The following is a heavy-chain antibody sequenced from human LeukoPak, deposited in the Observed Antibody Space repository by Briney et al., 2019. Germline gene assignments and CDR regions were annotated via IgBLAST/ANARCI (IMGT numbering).Heavy chain of an antibody. Sequence: GGSLRLSCATSGFPFSDFSMTWVRQAPGKGLEWISTTNTGGTTTYYAESVKGRFTISRDNFKNALYLQMSSLRVEDTAIYYCAKQSYARSLGEGGPGTLVTVSS. D-gene: IGHD3-10*02. CDR1: GFPFSDFS. V-gene: IGHV3-23*01. CDR3: AKQSYARSLGE. J-gene: IGHJ4*02. CDR2: TNTGGTTT.